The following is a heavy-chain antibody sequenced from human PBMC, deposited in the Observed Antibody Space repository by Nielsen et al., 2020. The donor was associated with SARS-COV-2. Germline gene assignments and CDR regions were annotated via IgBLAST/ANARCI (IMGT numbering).Heavy chain of an antibody. D-gene: IGHD2-15*01. CDR2: ISSSGSTI. Sequence: GESLKISCAASGFTFSDYYMSWIRQAPGKGLEWVSYISSSGSTIYYADSVKGRFTISRDNAKNSLYLQMNSLGAEDTAVYYCARADIVVVVADYYGMDVWGQGTTVTVSS. CDR1: GFTFSDYY. V-gene: IGHV3-11*04. J-gene: IGHJ6*02. CDR3: ARADIVVVVADYYGMDV.